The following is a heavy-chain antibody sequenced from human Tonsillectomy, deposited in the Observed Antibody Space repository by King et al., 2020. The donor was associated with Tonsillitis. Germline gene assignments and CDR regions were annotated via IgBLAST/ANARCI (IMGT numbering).Heavy chain of an antibody. CDR2: IRSRSTYI. CDR3: ARDRIEMSTIPFDS. CDR1: GFILRDYT. D-gene: IGHD5-24*01. V-gene: IGHV3-21*01. Sequence: VQLVESGGGLVKPGGSLRLSCEAPGFILRDYTMNWVRQAPGKGLEWVSSIRSRSTYIYYADSVKGRFTISRDNRKNSVYLQMNSLGADDTAVYYCARDRIEMSTIPFDSWGQGTLVTVSS. J-gene: IGHJ4*02.